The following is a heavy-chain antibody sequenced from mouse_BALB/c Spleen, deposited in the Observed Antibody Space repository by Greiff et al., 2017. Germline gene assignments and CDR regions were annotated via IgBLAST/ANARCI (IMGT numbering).Heavy chain of an antibody. Sequence: EVKLVESGPGLVKPSQSLSLTCSVTGYSITSGYYWNWIRQFPGNKLEWMGYISYDGSNNYNPSLKNRISITRDTSKNQFFLKLNSVTTEDTATYYCARETGGYYAMDYWGQGTSVTVSS. J-gene: IGHJ4*01. CDR2: ISYDGSN. D-gene: IGHD4-1*01. CDR3: ARETGGYYAMDY. CDR1: GYSITSGYY. V-gene: IGHV3-6*02.